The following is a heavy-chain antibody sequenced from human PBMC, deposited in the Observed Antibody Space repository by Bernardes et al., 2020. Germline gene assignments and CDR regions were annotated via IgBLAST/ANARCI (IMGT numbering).Heavy chain of an antibody. D-gene: IGHD4-17*01. Sequence: GGSLRLSCAASGFTFRSYSMNWVRQAPGQGLEWVSSISSSSSYIYYADSVKGRFTISRDNAKNSLYLQMNSLRAEDTAVYYCARDGAHFDYWGQGTLVTVSS. CDR1: GFTFRSYS. CDR2: ISSSSSYI. CDR3: ARDGAHFDY. V-gene: IGHV3-21*01. J-gene: IGHJ4*02.